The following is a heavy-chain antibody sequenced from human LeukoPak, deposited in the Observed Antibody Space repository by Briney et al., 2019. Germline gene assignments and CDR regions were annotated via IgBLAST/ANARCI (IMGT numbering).Heavy chain of an antibody. V-gene: IGHV4-34*01. J-gene: IGHJ4*02. CDR1: GGSSRGYF. Sequence: SETLSLTCAVYGGSSRGYFWSWIRQPPGKGLEWIGEINHSGGTTYNPSLKSRVTISVDTSKNQFSLKLSSVTAADTAVYYCATDLWFGELLSVYWGQGTLVTVSS. CDR2: INHSGGT. D-gene: IGHD3-10*01. CDR3: ATDLWFGELLSVY.